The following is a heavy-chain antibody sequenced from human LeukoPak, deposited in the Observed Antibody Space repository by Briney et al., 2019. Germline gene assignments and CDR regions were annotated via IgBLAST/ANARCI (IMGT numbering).Heavy chain of an antibody. V-gene: IGHV3-23*01. D-gene: IGHD3-9*01. J-gene: IGHJ4*02. CDR3: AKDQVFDEPFDY. CDR2: ISGSGGST. CDR1: GFTFSTYA. Sequence: PGGSLRLSCAASGFTFSTYAMRWVRQAPGKGLEWVSAISGSGGSTYYADSVKGRFPISRDNSKNTLYLQMNSLRAEDTAVYYCAKDQVFDEPFDYWGQGTLVTVSS.